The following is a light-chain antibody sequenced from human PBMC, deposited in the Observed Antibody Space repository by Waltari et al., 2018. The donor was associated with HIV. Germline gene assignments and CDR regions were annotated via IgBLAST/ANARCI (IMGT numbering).Light chain of an antibody. Sequence: QSVLTQPPSASGTPGQRVTISCSGSSSNIGSNYVYWYQQLPGTAPKLLIYRNKQRPSGGPDRFSGSKSGTSASLAISGLRSEDEADYYCAAWDDSLRGFYVFGTGTKVTVL. CDR2: RNK. V-gene: IGLV1-47*01. CDR3: AAWDDSLRGFYV. J-gene: IGLJ1*01. CDR1: SSNIGSNY.